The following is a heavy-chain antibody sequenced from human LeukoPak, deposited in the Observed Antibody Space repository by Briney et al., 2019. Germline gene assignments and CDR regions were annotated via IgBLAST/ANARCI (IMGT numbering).Heavy chain of an antibody. CDR3: ARTGYTSGWYVGSFDY. V-gene: IGHV5-51*01. D-gene: IGHD6-19*01. J-gene: IGHJ4*02. CDR1: GYSFTSYW. Sequence: GESLKISCKGSGYSFTSYWIGWVRQMPGKGLEWMGIIYPGDSDTKYSPSFQGQVTISADKSISTAYLQWSSLKASDTAMYYCARTGYTSGWYVGSFDYWGQGTLVTVSS. CDR2: IYPGDSDT.